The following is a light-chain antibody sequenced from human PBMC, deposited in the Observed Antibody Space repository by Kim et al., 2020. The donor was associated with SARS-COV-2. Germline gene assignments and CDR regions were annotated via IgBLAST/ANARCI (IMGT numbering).Light chain of an antibody. CDR3: QAWDSNIVV. CDR1: KLGDKY. Sequence: SVSPGQTASITCSGDKLGDKYTCWYQKKPGQSPVLVMCQDTKRPSGIPERFSGSSSGNTATLTITGTQAVDEADYYCQAWDSNIVVFGGGTQLTVL. V-gene: IGLV3-1*01. CDR2: QDT. J-gene: IGLJ2*01.